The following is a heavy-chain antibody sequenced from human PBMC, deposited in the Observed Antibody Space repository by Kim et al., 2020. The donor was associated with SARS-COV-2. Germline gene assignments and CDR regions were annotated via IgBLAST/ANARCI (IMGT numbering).Heavy chain of an antibody. J-gene: IGHJ2*01. D-gene: IGHD2-21*01. V-gene: IGHV4-39*01. CDR1: GGSISSSSYY. CDR2: IYYSGST. CDR3: ARLPPLAVWYFDL. Sequence: SETLSLTCTVSGGSISSSSYYWGWICQPPGKGLEWIGSIYYSGSTYYNPSLKRRVTISVDTSKNQFSLKLSSVTAADTAVYYCARLPPLAVWYFDLWGRGTLVSVTT.